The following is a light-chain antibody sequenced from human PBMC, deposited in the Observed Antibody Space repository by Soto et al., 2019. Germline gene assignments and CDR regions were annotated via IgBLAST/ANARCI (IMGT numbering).Light chain of an antibody. CDR1: QSVSSN. CDR2: GAS. J-gene: IGKJ1*01. Sequence: EIVMTQSPATLSVSPGERATLSFRASQSVSSNLAWYQHKPGQAPRLLIYGASTRATGIPARFSGSGSGTEFTLTISSLQSEDFAVYYCQQYNNWPPWTFGQGTKVDIK. CDR3: QQYNNWPPWT. V-gene: IGKV3-15*01.